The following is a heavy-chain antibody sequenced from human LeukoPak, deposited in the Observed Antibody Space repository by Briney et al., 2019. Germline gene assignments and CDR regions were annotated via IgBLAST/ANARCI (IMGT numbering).Heavy chain of an antibody. V-gene: IGHV3-53*01. J-gene: IGHJ3*02. CDR1: GFTVSSNY. Sequence: GGSLRLSCVASGFTVSSNYMSWVRQAPGKVLEWVSVIYSGGSTYYADSVKGRFTISRDNSKNTLYLQMNSLRAEDTAVYYCARGGYSSGWSLDIWGQGTMVTVSS. CDR3: ARGGYSSGWSLDI. D-gene: IGHD6-19*01. CDR2: IYSGGST.